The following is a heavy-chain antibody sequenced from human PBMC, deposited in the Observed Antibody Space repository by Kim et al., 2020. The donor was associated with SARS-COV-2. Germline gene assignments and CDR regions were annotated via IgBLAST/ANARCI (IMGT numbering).Heavy chain of an antibody. CDR3: ARGGMYCSSISCYGLDY. V-gene: IGHV1-18*01. CDR2: ISPYNGDT. D-gene: IGHD2-2*01. J-gene: IGHJ4*02. Sequence: ASVKVSCKASGYTFTSYGITWVRQAPGQGPEWMGWISPYNGDTNYAQKVRGRVTMTTDTSTSTAYMELRSLRSDDTAVYFCARGGMYCSSISCYGLDYWGQGTLVTVSS. CDR1: GYTFTSYG.